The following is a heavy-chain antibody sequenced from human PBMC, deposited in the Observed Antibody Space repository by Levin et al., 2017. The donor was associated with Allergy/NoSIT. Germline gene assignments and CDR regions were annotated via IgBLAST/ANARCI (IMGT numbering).Heavy chain of an antibody. D-gene: IGHD3-10*01. J-gene: IGHJ5*02. CDR3: ALVRHQFPWFDP. CDR1: GYTFTSYY. CDR2: INPSGGST. V-gene: IGHV1-46*01. Sequence: ASVKVSCKASGYTFTSYYMHWVRQAPGQGLEWMGIINPSGGSTSYAQKFQGRVTMTRDTSTSTVYMELSSLRSEDTAVYYCALVRHQFPWFDPWGQGTLVTVSS.